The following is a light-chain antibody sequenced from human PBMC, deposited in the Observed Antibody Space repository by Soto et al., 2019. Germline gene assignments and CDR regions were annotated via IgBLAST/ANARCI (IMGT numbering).Light chain of an antibody. CDR2: GAS. CDR3: QQYGSSPMYT. Sequence: VMTQSPATLSLSPGERATLPCRASQTVSSNLAWYQQKPGQAPRLLIYGASSRATGIPDRFSGSGSGTDFTLTISRLEPEDFAVYYCQQYGSSPMYTFGQGTKVDIK. V-gene: IGKV3-20*01. J-gene: IGKJ2*01. CDR1: QTVSSN.